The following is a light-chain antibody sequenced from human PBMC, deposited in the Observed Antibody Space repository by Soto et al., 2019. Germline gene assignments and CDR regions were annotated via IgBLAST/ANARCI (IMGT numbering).Light chain of an antibody. CDR3: MQALQTPPT. Sequence: DIVMTQSPLSLPVTPGEPASISCRSSQSLLYSNGYNYLDWYLQKPGQSPQLLIYLGSNRASGVPDRFSGSGSGTDFTLKISRVEAEDVGIYYCMQALQTPPTFGQGTKV. J-gene: IGKJ1*01. CDR2: LGS. CDR1: QSLLYSNGYNY. V-gene: IGKV2-28*01.